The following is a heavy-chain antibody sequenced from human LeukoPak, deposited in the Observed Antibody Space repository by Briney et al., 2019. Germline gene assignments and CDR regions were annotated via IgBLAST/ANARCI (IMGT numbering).Heavy chain of an antibody. CDR2: FYHSGST. V-gene: IGHV4-38-2*02. CDR1: GYSISSGYY. Sequence: SETLSLTCAVSGYSISSGYYWGWIRQPPGKGLEWIGNFYHSGSTYYNPSLKSRVTISVDTSKNQFSLKLGSVTAADTAVYYCARDIPSGSYGYWGQGTLVTVSS. D-gene: IGHD1-26*01. J-gene: IGHJ4*02. CDR3: ARDIPSGSYGY.